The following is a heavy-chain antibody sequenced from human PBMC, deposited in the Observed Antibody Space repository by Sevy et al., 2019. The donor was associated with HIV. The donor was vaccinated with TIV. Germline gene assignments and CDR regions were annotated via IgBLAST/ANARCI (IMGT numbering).Heavy chain of an antibody. CDR3: ARADLGALTGYGRGTRSDAFDI. CDR1: GYSISSGYY. V-gene: IGHV4-38-2*01. CDR2: IYHSGST. D-gene: IGHD3-9*01. Sequence: SETLSLTCAVSGYSISSGYYWGWIRQPPGKGLEWIGSIYHSGSTYYNPSLKSRVTISVDTSKNQFSLKLSSVTAADTTVYYWARADLGALTGYGRGTRSDAFDIWGQGTMVTVSS. J-gene: IGHJ3*02.